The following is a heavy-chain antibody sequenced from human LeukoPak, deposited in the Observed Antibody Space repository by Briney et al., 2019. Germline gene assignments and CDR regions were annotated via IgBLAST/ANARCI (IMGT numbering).Heavy chain of an antibody. V-gene: IGHV4-30-4*01. D-gene: IGHD4-23*01. CDR2: IYYSGST. CDR1: GGSISSGDYY. Sequence: SETLSLTCTVSGGSISSGDYYWSWIRQPLGKGLEWIGYIYYSGSTYYNPSLKSRVTISVDTSKNQFSLKLSSVTAADTAVYYCARENWSVVPHFDYWGQGTLVTVSS. CDR3: ARENWSVVPHFDY. J-gene: IGHJ4*02.